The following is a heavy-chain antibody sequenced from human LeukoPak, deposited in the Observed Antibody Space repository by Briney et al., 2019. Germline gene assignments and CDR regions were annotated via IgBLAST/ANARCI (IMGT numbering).Heavy chain of an antibody. CDR2: ISTSGGST. Sequence: GGSLRLSCAASGFTFSSYAMSWVRQAPGKGLEWVSGISTSGGSTYYAESVKGRFTISRDNSKNTLYLQMNSLRAEDTAVYYCATRRGGALDIWGQGTMVTVSS. D-gene: IGHD3-10*01. CDR1: GFTFSSYA. J-gene: IGHJ3*02. V-gene: IGHV3-23*01. CDR3: ATRRGGALDI.